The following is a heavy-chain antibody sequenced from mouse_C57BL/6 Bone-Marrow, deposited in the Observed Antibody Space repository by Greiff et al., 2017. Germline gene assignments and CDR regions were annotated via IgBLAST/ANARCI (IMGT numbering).Heavy chain of an antibody. Sequence: VQLQQSGAELVRPGTSVKVSCKASGYAFTNYLIEWVKQRPGQGLEWIGVINPGSGGTNYNEKFKGKATLTVDKSSSTAYMQLSSLTSEDSAVYFCARSKNCDSWFAYWGQGTLVTVSA. CDR1: GYAFTNYL. CDR2: INPGSGGT. V-gene: IGHV1-54*01. CDR3: ARSKNCDSWFAY. J-gene: IGHJ3*01. D-gene: IGHD4-1*01.